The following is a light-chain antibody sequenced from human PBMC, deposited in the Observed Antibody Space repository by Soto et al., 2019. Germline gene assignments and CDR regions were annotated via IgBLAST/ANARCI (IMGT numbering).Light chain of an antibody. Sequence: EIVLTQSPGTLSLSPGERATLSCRASQGVSSTYLAWYQQKPGQAPRLLIYGASFRATGIPDRFSGSGSGTDFTLTISRLKPEDFAVYYCQQFGGSSRTFGQGTKVEIK. CDR3: QQFGGSSRT. CDR2: GAS. CDR1: QGVSSTY. V-gene: IGKV3-20*01. J-gene: IGKJ1*01.